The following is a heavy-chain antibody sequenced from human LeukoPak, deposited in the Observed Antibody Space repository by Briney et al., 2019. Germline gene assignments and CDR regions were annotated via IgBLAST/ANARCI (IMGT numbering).Heavy chain of an antibody. CDR3: AKDFPLGGNSPPKVFDV. CDR2: IRYDGSNK. Sequence: GGSLRLSCAASGFTFSSNSMNWVRQAPGKGLEWVAFIRYDGSNKYYADSVKGRFTFSRDVSKSTLDLQMNSLRVEDTAVYYCAKDFPLGGNSPPKVFDVWGQGTKVTVSS. V-gene: IGHV3-30*02. CDR1: GFTFSSNS. J-gene: IGHJ3*01. D-gene: IGHD4-23*01.